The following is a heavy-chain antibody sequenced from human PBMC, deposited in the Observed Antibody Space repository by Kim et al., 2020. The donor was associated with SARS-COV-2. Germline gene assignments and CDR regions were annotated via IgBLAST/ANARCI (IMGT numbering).Heavy chain of an antibody. D-gene: IGHD5-12*01. CDR3: ALGRWLQPVDY. Sequence: ANSVKGRFTIARDNSKNTLYLKMNSLSAEDTAVYYWALGRWLQPVDYWGQGTLVTVSS. V-gene: IGHV3-23*01. J-gene: IGHJ4*02.